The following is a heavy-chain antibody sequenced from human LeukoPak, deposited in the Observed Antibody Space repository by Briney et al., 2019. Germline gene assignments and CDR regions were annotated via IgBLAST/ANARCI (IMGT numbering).Heavy chain of an antibody. Sequence: GGSLRLSCAASGFTFSSYAMNWVRQAPGKGLEWISAISGSGGSTYYADSVKGRFTISRDNSKNPLYLQVNSLRAEDTAVYYCAKDRNWNYIFDYWGQGTLVTVSS. CDR2: ISGSGGST. CDR3: AKDRNWNYIFDY. J-gene: IGHJ4*02. D-gene: IGHD1-7*01. CDR1: GFTFSSYA. V-gene: IGHV3-23*01.